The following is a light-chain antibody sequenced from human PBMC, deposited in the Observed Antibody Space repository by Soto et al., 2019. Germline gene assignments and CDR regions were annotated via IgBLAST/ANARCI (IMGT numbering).Light chain of an antibody. CDR1: SGGVTIGHY. CDR3: LLSYSGTWV. CDR2: DTN. V-gene: IGLV7-46*01. Sequence: QTVVTQEPSLTVSPGGTVTLTCGSSSGGVTIGHYPYWCQQKPGQAPRTLIYDTNNRHSWTPARFSGSLLGGKAALTLSGAQPGDEAEYYCLLSYSGTWVFGGGTKLTVL. J-gene: IGLJ3*02.